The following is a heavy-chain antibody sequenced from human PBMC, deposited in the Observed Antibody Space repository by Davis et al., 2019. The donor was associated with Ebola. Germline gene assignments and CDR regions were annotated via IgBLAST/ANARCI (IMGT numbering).Heavy chain of an antibody. J-gene: IGHJ3*02. CDR1: GGSFSGYY. Sequence: SETLSLTYAVYGGSFSGYYWSWIRQPPGKGLEWIGEINHSGSTNYNPSLKSRVTISVDTSKNQFSLKLSSVTAADTAVYYCAREEYYYDSSGYHRGAFDIWGQGTMVTVSS. CDR2: INHSGST. CDR3: AREEYYYDSSGYHRGAFDI. D-gene: IGHD3-22*01. V-gene: IGHV4-34*01.